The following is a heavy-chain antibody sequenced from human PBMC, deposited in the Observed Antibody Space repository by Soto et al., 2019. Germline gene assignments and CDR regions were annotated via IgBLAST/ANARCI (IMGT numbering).Heavy chain of an antibody. CDR1: GFTFGTYA. V-gene: IGHV3-23*01. Sequence: GGSLRLSCAASGFTFGTYAMSWVRQAPGKGLEWVSAFSVSGGSTYYADSVKGRFTISRDTSKNTLCMQMNSLRAEDTAVYYCAKVGDRSGWYEGNFDSWGQGTLVTVS. CDR2: FSVSGGST. CDR3: AKVGDRSGWYEGNFDS. D-gene: IGHD6-19*01. J-gene: IGHJ4*02.